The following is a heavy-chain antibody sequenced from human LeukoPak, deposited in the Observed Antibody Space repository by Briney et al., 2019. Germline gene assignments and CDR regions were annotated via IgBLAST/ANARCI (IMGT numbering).Heavy chain of an antibody. V-gene: IGHV3-48*01. Sequence: GGSLRLSCAASGFTFSSYSMNWVRQAPGKGLEWVSYISSSSSTIYYADSVKGRFTISRDNAKNSLYLQMNSLRAEDTAVYYCAREARSFLELTFSYYFDYWGQGTLVTVSS. J-gene: IGHJ4*02. CDR1: GFTFSSYS. D-gene: IGHD3-3*01. CDR2: ISSSSSTI. CDR3: AREARSFLELTFSYYFDY.